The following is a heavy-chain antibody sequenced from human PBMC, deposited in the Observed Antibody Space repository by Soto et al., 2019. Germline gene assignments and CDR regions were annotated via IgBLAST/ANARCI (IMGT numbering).Heavy chain of an antibody. D-gene: IGHD1-26*01. CDR2: INHSGST. V-gene: IGHV4-34*01. Sequence: PSETLSLTCAVYGGSFSGYYWSWIRQPPGKGLEWIGEINHSGSTNYNPSLKSRVTISVDTSKNQFSLKLSSVTAADTAVYYCARPFGIVGTYWGQGTLVTVSS. CDR1: GGSFSGYY. CDR3: ARPFGIVGTY. J-gene: IGHJ4*02.